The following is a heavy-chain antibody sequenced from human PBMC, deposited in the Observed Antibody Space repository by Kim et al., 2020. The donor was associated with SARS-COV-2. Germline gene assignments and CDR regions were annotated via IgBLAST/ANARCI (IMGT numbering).Heavy chain of an antibody. D-gene: IGHD2-15*01. CDR1: GYALTDYY. J-gene: IGHJ6*02. V-gene: IGHV1-2*06. CDR3: ARDSGFFVMAISATPGGVYGVDV. Sequence: ASVKVSCKASGYALTDYYIHWFRQAPGQGPEWLGRINPNSGATKYAQKFQDRVIMTRDTSISTAFMELRRLRSDDSAIYYCARDSGFFVMAISATPGGVYGVDVWGHGTTVTVSS. CDR2: INPNSGAT.